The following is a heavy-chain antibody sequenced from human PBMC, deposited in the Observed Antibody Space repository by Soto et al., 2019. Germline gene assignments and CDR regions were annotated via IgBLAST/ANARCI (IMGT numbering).Heavy chain of an antibody. CDR1: GFTFSSYS. D-gene: IGHD4-17*01. V-gene: IGHV3-21*01. Sequence: GGSLRLSCAASGFTFSSYSMNWVRQAPGKGLEWVSSISSSSSYIYYADSVKGRFTISRDNAKNSLYLQMNSLRAEDTAVYYCARDQGYGDYVSYYYYGMDVWGQGTTVTVSS. CDR3: ARDQGYGDYVSYYYYGMDV. CDR2: ISSSSSYI. J-gene: IGHJ6*02.